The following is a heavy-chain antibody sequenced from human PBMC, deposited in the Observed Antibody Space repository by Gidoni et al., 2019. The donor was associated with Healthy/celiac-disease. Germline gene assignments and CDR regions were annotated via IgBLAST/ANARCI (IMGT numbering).Heavy chain of an antibody. CDR3: ATHSYSSGWSEGAFDI. J-gene: IGHJ3*02. V-gene: IGHV3-30-3*01. D-gene: IGHD6-19*01. CDR1: GFTLGRYA. Sequence: QVQLWDPGGGVVQPGRSLRLSCTASGFTLGRYAMHWVRQAPGKGLEWVAVISYDGSNKYYADSVKGRFTISRDNSKNTLYLQMNSLRAEDTAVYYCATHSYSSGWSEGAFDIWGQGTMVTVSS. CDR2: ISYDGSNK.